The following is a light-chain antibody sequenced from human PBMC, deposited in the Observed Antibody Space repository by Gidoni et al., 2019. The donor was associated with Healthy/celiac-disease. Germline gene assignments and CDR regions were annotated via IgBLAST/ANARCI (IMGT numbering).Light chain of an antibody. V-gene: IGKV4-1*01. CDR2: WAP. J-gene: IGKJ2*03. CDR1: QSVLYSSNNKNY. Sequence: DIVMTQSPDSLAVSLGERATINCKSSQSVLYSSNNKNYLAWYQQKPGQPPKLLIYWAPTRESGVPDRFSGSGSGTDFTLTISSLQAEDVAVYYCQQYYSTPFYSFGQGTKLEIK. CDR3: QQYYSTPFYS.